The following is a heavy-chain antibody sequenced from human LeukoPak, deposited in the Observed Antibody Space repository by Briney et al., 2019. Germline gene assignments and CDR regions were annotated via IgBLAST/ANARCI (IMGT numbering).Heavy chain of an antibody. CDR1: GFTFSSYS. J-gene: IGHJ4*02. CDR2: IWYDGSNK. D-gene: IGHD3-22*01. CDR3: ARDLNYYDSSGLFDY. V-gene: IGHV3-33*08. Sequence: PGGSLRLSCAAPGFTFSSYSMNWVRQAPGKGLEWVAVIWYDGSNKYYADSVKGRFTISRDNSKNTLYLQMNSLRAEDTAVYYCARDLNYYDSSGLFDYWGQGTLVTVSS.